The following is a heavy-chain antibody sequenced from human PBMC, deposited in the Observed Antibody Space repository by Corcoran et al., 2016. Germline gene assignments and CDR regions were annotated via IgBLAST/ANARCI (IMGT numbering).Heavy chain of an antibody. J-gene: IGHJ4*02. Sequence: QLQLQESGPGLVKPSETLSLTCTVSGGSISSSSYYWGWIRQPPGKGLEWIGSIYYSGSTYYNPSLKSRVTISVDTSKNQFSLKLSSVTAADTAVYYCARRADDYCDYTDFWGQGTLVTVSS. CDR1: GGSISSSSYY. V-gene: IGHV4-39*07. D-gene: IGHD4-17*01. CDR3: ARRADDYCDYTDF. CDR2: IYYSGST.